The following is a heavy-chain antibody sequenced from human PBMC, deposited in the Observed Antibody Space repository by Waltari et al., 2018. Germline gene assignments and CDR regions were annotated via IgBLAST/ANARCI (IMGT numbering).Heavy chain of an antibody. Sequence: QVQLVESGGGVVQPGRSLRLSCAASGFTFSRYGRHWVRQAPGKGLEWVAVISYDGSNKYYADSVKGRFTISRDNSKNTLYLQMNSLRAEDTAVYYCAKVSSSSSKNDYWGQGTLVTVSS. CDR1: GFTFSRYG. J-gene: IGHJ4*02. CDR2: ISYDGSNK. CDR3: AKVSSSSSKNDY. D-gene: IGHD6-6*01. V-gene: IGHV3-30*18.